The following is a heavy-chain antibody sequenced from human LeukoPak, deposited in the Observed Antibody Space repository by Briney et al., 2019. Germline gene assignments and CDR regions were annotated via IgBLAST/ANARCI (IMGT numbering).Heavy chain of an antibody. D-gene: IGHD3-22*01. Sequence: SETLSLTCTVSGGSISSSSYYWGWIRQPPGKGLEWIGSIYYSGSTYYNPSLKSRVTISVDTSKNQFSLKLSSVTAADTAVYYCAREDTLYDSSGYYGYWGQGTLVTVSS. V-gene: IGHV4-39*07. CDR2: IYYSGST. J-gene: IGHJ4*02. CDR1: GGSISSSSYY. CDR3: AREDTLYDSSGYYGY.